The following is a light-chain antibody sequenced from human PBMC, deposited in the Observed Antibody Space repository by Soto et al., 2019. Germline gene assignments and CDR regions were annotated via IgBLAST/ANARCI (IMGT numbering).Light chain of an antibody. CDR1: SSDIGAYNY. CDR3: SSYTSTTTLGV. J-gene: IGLJ3*02. Sequence: QSVLTQPASVSGSPGQSITVSCSGTSSDIGAYNYVSWYQQHPGKAPKLLIYEVSNRASGVSFRFSGSKSGNTASLTISGLQAEDEADYYCSSYTSTTTLGVFGGGTKVTVL. CDR2: EVS. V-gene: IGLV2-14*01.